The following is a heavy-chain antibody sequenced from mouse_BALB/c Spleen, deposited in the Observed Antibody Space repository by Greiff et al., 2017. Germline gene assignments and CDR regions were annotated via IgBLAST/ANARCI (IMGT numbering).Heavy chain of an antibody. CDR3: TRYGDSSGPDY. V-gene: IGHV1-69*02. Sequence: VQLQQSGAELVRPGASVKLSCKASGYTFTSYWINWVKQRPGQGLEWIGNIYPSDSYTNYNQKFKDKATLTVDKSSSTAYMQLSSPTSEDSAVYYCTRYGDSSGPDYWGQGTTLTVSS. D-gene: IGHD3-2*01. CDR2: IYPSDSYT. CDR1: GYTFTSYW. J-gene: IGHJ2*01.